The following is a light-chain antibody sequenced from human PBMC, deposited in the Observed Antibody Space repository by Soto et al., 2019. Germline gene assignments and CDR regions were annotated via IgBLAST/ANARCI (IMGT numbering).Light chain of an antibody. Sequence: NFMLTQPHSVSESPGKTVTISCIGSGGSIATNYVQWYQQRPGSAAITIIYEDNQRPSGVPDRFSGSIDSSSNSASLTISGLRAEDEADYYCQSYDTQYVVFGGGTKLTVL. V-gene: IGLV6-57*02. J-gene: IGLJ2*01. CDR3: QSYDTQYVV. CDR2: EDN. CDR1: GGSIATNY.